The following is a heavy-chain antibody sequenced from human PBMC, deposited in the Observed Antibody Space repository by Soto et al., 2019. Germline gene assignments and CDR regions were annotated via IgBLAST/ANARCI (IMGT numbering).Heavy chain of an antibody. CDR2: IWYDGSNK. D-gene: IGHD6-13*01. J-gene: IGHJ4*02. CDR3: ARTRSGTSDY. Sequence: QVQLVESGGGVVKPGRSLRLSCAASGFTFSSYGMHWVRQAPGKGLEWVAVIWYDGSNKYYADSVKGRFTISRDNSKNTLYLQMNSLRAEDTAVYYCARTRSGTSDYWGQGTLVTVSS. CDR1: GFTFSSYG. V-gene: IGHV3-33*01.